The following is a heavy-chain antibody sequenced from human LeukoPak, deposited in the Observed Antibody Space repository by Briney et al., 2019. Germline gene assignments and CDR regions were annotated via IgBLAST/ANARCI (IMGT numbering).Heavy chain of an antibody. Sequence: SETLSLTCTVSGGSISSYYWSWIRQPPGKGLEWIGYIYYSGSTNYNPSLKSRVTISVDTSKNQFSLKLSSVTAADTAVYYCASSSYYYDSSGYPHWFDPWGQGTLVTVSS. CDR3: ASSSYYYDSSGYPHWFDP. CDR1: GGSISSYY. CDR2: IYYSGST. V-gene: IGHV4-59*08. J-gene: IGHJ5*02. D-gene: IGHD3-22*01.